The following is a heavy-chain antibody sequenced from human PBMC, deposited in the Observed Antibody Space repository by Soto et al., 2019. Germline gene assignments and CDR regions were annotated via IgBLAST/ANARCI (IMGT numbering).Heavy chain of an antibody. CDR3: ATRPLLPGAP. Sequence: EVQLVESGGGLIQPRGSLRLSCAASGFTFSSNDMNWVRQAPGKGVEWVSLIFSGGSTSYADSVKGRFTISRDNSNNMLYLQMSSLRAEDTAVYYCATRPLLPGAPWGQGTVVTVSS. CDR2: IFSGGST. J-gene: IGHJ3*01. D-gene: IGHD3-22*01. V-gene: IGHV3-53*01. CDR1: GFTFSSND.